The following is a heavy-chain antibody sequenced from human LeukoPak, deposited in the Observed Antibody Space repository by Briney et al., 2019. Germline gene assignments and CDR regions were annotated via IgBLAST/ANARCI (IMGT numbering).Heavy chain of an antibody. CDR3: AGCRGCYYSMDV. V-gene: IGHV3-66*02. Sequence: GGALRLSCAASGFTLSSNYMSWVRQAPGKGREGVSVIYSGGSTYYADSVKGGFTIPRDNSKNTLYLQMNSLRAEDTAVYYCAGCRGCYYSMDVWGKGTTVTVSS. D-gene: IGHD1-26*01. CDR1: GFTLSSNY. J-gene: IGHJ6*03. CDR2: IYSGGST.